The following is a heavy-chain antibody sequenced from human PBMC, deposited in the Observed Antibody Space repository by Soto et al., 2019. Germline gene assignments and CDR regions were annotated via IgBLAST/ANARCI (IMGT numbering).Heavy chain of an antibody. CDR3: ARAQGASPNNWSAP. J-gene: IGHJ5*02. CDR1: GYTFTIYA. Sequence: ASVKVSCKTSGYTFTIYAISWVRQAPGQGLEWMGWISTYSGNTNYAQKHQDRITMTTDTSTSTVYIELRSLRSDDTAVYYCARAQGASPNNWSAPWGQGTLVTVSS. D-gene: IGHD1-26*01. CDR2: ISTYSGNT. V-gene: IGHV1-18*01.